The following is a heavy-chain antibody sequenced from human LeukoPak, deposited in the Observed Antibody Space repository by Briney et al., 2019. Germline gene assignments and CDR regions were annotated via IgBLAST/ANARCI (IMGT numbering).Heavy chain of an antibody. CDR2: ISGSGGST. D-gene: IGHD3-10*01. CDR1: GFTFSSYG. J-gene: IGHJ6*03. V-gene: IGHV3-23*01. Sequence: PGGSLRLSCAASGFTFSSYGMSWVRQAPGKGLEWVSAISGSGGSTYYADSVKGRFTISRDNSKNALNLQMHNLRAEDTAVYYCARVYYGSGSLHYYYYYMDVWGKGTTVTISS. CDR3: ARVYYGSGSLHYYYYYMDV.